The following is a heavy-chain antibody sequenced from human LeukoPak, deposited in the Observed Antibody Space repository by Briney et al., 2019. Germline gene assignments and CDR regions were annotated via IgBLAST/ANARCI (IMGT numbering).Heavy chain of an antibody. CDR1: GGSFSGYY. CDR3: ASVSEYSSDY. Sequence: SETLSLTCAVYGGSFSGYYWSWIRQPPGKGLEWIGEINHRRSTNYNPSLKSRVTISVDTSKNQFSLKLSSVTAADTAVYYCASVSEYSSDYWGQGTLVTVSS. CDR2: INHRRST. V-gene: IGHV4-34*01. D-gene: IGHD6-6*01. J-gene: IGHJ4*02.